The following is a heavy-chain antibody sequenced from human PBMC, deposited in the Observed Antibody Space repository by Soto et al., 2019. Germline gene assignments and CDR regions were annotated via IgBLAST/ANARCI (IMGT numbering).Heavy chain of an antibody. J-gene: IGHJ6*02. CDR3: ARAAWASGGSGYYYYGMDV. V-gene: IGHV4-4*02. CDR2: IYHSGST. CDR1: GGSISSSNW. D-gene: IGHD2-15*01. Sequence: SETLSLTCAVSGGSISSSNWWSWVRQPPGKGLEWIGEIYHSGSTNYNPSPKSRVTISVDKSKNQFSLKLSSVTAADTAVYYCARAAWASGGSGYYYYGMDVWGQGTTVTVSS.